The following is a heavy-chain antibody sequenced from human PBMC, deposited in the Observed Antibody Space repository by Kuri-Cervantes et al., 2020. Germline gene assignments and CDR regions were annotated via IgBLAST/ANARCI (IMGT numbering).Heavy chain of an antibody. CDR2: IIGNSGIA. V-gene: IGHV3-23*01. Sequence: LSLTCAASGFTFSNYAMTWVRQAPGRGLEWVSSIIGNSGIAYYADSVKGRFTISRDNSKNTLYLQVNSLRAEDTAVYYCARGTADDYWGQGTLVTVSS. J-gene: IGHJ4*02. D-gene: IGHD2-21*02. CDR3: ARGTADDY. CDR1: GFTFSNYA.